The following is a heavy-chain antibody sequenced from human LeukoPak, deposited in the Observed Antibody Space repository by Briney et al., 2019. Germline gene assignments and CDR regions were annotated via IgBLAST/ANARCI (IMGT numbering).Heavy chain of an antibody. CDR2: INSDGSRT. CDR3: ARDPGYRDGLYKIP. Sequence: PGGTLRLSCAASGFTFSTYWMHWVRQDPGKGLMCVSRINSDGSRTNYADSVKGRFTISRDNAKNTLYLHMNSLRAEDTSVYYCARDPGYRDGLYKIPWGQGTLVTVSS. CDR1: GFTFSTYW. J-gene: IGHJ5*02. V-gene: IGHV3-74*01. D-gene: IGHD5-18*01.